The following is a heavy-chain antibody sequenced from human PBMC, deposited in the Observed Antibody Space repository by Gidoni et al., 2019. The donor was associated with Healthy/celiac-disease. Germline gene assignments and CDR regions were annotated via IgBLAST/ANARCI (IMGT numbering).Heavy chain of an antibody. Sequence: EVQLLESGGCLVQPGGSLRLSCAASGFPFSSYSMSWVRQAPGKGLEWVSSISGSGGSTYYADSVKGRFTISRDNSKNTLYLQMNSLRAEDTAVYYCAKESSSSENYYYYGMDVWGQGTTVTVSS. CDR2: ISGSGGST. D-gene: IGHD6-13*01. J-gene: IGHJ6*02. V-gene: IGHV3-23*01. CDR3: AKESSSSENYYYYGMDV. CDR1: GFPFSSYS.